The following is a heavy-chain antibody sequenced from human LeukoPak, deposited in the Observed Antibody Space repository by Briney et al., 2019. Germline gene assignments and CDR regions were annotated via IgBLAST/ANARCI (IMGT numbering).Heavy chain of an antibody. V-gene: IGHV1-69*01. CDR1: GGTFSSYA. D-gene: IGHD5-12*01. CDR2: IIPIFGTA. J-gene: IGHJ4*02. CDR3: ARVPSGYDSPYYFDY. Sequence: GSSVKVSCKASGGTFSSYAISWVRQAPGQGLEWMGGIIPIFGTANYAQKFQGRVTITADESTSTAYMEPSSLRSEDTAVYYCARVPSGYDSPYYFDYWGQGTLVTVSS.